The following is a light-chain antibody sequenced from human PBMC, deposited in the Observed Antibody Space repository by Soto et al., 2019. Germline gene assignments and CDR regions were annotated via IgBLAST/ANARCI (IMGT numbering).Light chain of an antibody. CDR3: QHYENSPLT. J-gene: IGKJ4*01. V-gene: IGKV3-20*01. Sequence: IVLTQSPDTLSLSPGDRDTLSCMASQSVGSSCLPWYQQKPGQAPIILIYRTSTRPTGIPDRFTGSGSSPNLTLPSSRQDPEDFAVYYCQHYENSPLTFDAGVKVRIK. CDR1: QSVGSSC. CDR2: RTS.